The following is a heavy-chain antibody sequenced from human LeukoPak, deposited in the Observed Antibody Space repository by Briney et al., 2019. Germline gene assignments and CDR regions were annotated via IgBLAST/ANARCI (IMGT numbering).Heavy chain of an antibody. CDR1: GFTFTTYW. J-gene: IGHJ4*02. CDR3: ARGARYFDS. Sequence: GGSLRLSCAASGFTFTTYWMTWVRQAPGKGLERVANIKQDESENYYLDSVKGRFTISRDNAKNSLYLQMNSLRAEDTAVYYCARGARYFDSWGQGTLVTVSS. CDR2: IKQDESEN. D-gene: IGHD3-9*01. V-gene: IGHV3-7*01.